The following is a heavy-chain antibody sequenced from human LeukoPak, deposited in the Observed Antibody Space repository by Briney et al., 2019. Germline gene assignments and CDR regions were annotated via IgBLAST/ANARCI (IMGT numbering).Heavy chain of an antibody. CDR2: IYYSGST. CDR3: ARRTDYGDYVYWFDP. J-gene: IGHJ5*02. CDR1: GGSISSYY. Sequence: SETLSLTCTVSGGSISSYYWSWIRQPPGKVLEWIGYIYYSGSTNYNPSLKSRVTISVDTSKNQFSLKLSSVTAADTAVYYCARRTDYGDYVYWFDPWGQGTLVTVSS. D-gene: IGHD4-17*01. V-gene: IGHV4-59*08.